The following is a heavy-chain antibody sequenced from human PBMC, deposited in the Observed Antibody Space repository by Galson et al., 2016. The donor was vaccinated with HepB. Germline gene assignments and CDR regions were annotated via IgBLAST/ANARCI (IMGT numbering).Heavy chain of an antibody. CDR1: GFTFNKYG. D-gene: IGHD3-10*01. CDR2: IWRETDK. V-gene: IGHV3-33*01. Sequence: SLRLSCAASGFTFNKYGLHWVRQAPGKGLERVAVIWRETDKFYADSVKGRFIISRDDGKKTLYLEMDRLGAEDTAIYYCARDPGSYEPLDVWGQGTTVIVSS. J-gene: IGHJ6*02. CDR3: ARDPGSYEPLDV.